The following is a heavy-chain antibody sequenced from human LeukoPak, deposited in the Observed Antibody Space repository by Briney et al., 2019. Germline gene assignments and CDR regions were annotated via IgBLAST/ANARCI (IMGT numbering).Heavy chain of an antibody. Sequence: ASVKVSCKASGYTFTGYFMHWVRQAPGQGLDWMGWINPNTGGTKYAQKFQGRVTMTRDTSIGTAYMELSMVTSDDTAVYFCARVHATGYFSLDLGYWGQGTLVTVSS. CDR2: INPNTGGT. CDR3: ARVHATGYFSLDLGY. V-gene: IGHV1-2*02. D-gene: IGHD3-9*01. J-gene: IGHJ4*02. CDR1: GYTFTGYF.